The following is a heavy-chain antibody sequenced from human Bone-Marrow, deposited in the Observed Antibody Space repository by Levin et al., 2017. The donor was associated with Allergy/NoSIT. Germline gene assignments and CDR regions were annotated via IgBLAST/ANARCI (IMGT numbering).Heavy chain of an antibody. D-gene: IGHD5-18*01. J-gene: IGHJ4*02. V-gene: IGHV3-30*18. Sequence: GASVKVSCAASGFTFSTYGMHWVRQAPGKGLEWVAVMSYDGSNEYYADSVKGRFTISRDNSKNTLYLQMNSLRAEDTAVYYCAKKFPGDATMAPDYWGQGTLVTVSS. CDR2: MSYDGSNE. CDR3: AKKFPGDATMAPDY. CDR1: GFTFSTYG.